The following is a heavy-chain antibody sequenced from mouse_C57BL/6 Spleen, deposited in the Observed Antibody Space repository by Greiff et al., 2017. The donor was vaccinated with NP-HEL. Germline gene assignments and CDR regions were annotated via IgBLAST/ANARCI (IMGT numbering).Heavy chain of an antibody. V-gene: IGHV1-58*01. CDR1: VYTFTSYG. CDR2: IYIGNGYT. D-gene: IGHD1-1*01. CDR3: ARSYYGSSFWYFEV. J-gene: IGHJ1*03. Sequence: VQLKESGAELVRPGSSVKMSCKTSVYTFTSYGINWVKQRPGQGLEWIGYIYIGNGYTEYNEKFKGKATLTSDTSSSTAYMQLSSLTSEDSAIYFCARSYYGSSFWYFEVWGTGTTVTVSS.